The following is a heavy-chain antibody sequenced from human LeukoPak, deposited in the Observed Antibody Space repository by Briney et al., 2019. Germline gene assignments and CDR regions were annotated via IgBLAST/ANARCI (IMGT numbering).Heavy chain of an antibody. CDR1: GFTVSSNY. V-gene: IGHV3-53*01. J-gene: IGHJ3*02. Sequence: GGSLRLSCAASGFTVSSNYMSWVRQAPGKGLEWVSVIYSGGSTYYADSVKGRFTISRDNSKNTLYLQMNSLRAEDTAVYYCARVSSTWESLAFDIWGQGTMVTVSS. D-gene: IGHD2-2*01. CDR2: IYSGGST. CDR3: ARVSSTWESLAFDI.